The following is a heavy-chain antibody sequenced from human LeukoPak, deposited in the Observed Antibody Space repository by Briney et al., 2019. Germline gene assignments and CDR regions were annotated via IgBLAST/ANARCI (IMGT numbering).Heavy chain of an antibody. J-gene: IGHJ4*02. CDR2: ISWNSGSI. CDR1: GFTFSGSA. CDR3: VGVYYDSSGYSR. Sequence: PGGSLRLSCAASGFTFSGSAMHWVRQASGKGLEWVSGISWNSGSIGYADSVKGRFTISRDNAKNSLYLQMNSLRAEDTALYYCVGVYYDSSGYSRWGQGTLVTVSS. D-gene: IGHD3-22*01. V-gene: IGHV3-9*01.